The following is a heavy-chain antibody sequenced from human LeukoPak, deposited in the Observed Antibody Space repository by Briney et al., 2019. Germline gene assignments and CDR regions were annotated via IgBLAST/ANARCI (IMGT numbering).Heavy chain of an antibody. V-gene: IGHV1-69*05. CDR3: ASGVGGDYGMDY. J-gene: IGHJ4*02. CDR1: GGTFSSYA. CDR2: IIPIFGTA. D-gene: IGHD4-17*01. Sequence: SVKVSCKASGGTFSSYATSWVRQAPGQGLEWMGRIIPIFGTANYAQKFQGRVTITTDESTSTAYMELSSLRSEDTAVYYCASGVGGDYGMDYWGQGTLVTVSS.